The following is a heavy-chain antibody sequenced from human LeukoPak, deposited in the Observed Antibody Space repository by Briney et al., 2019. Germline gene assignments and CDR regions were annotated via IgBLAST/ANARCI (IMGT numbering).Heavy chain of an antibody. V-gene: IGHV3-13*01. CDR1: GFTLRSYA. CDR3: ARQNTPHGNFDY. CDR2: IGTAGDT. Sequence: GGSLRLSCAACGFTLRSYAMHWVRQPAGKGLEWVSAIGTAGDTFYPGSVKGRFTISRENAKKSLFLQMNSLRAEDTAVYYCARQNTPHGNFDYWGQGTLVTVSS. D-gene: IGHD1-26*01. J-gene: IGHJ4*02.